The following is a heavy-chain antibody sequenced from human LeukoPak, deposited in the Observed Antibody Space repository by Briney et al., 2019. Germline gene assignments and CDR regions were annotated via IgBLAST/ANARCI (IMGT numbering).Heavy chain of an antibody. V-gene: IGHV3-23*01. CDR1: GFTFSSYW. D-gene: IGHD2-15*01. Sequence: GGSLRLSCAASGFTFSSYWMSWARQAPGKGLEWVSAISGSGGSTYYADSVKGRFTISRDNSKNTLYLQMNSLRAEDTAVYYCAKDLEPEDIVVVVAANLGYDYWGQGTLVTVSS. CDR2: ISGSGGST. CDR3: AKDLEPEDIVVVVAANLGYDY. J-gene: IGHJ4*02.